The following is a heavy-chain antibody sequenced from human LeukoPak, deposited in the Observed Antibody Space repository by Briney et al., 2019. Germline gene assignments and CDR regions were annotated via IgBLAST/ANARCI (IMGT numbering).Heavy chain of an antibody. CDR1: GFTFSSYG. V-gene: IGHV3-30*02. Sequence: GGSLRLSCAASGFTFSSYGMHWVRQAPGKGLEWVTFIRYDGSNKYYADSVKGRFTISRDNSKNTLYLQMNSLRAEDTAVYYCARDPAEYSSGWFRVFDIWGQGTMVTVSS. CDR2: IRYDGSNK. D-gene: IGHD6-19*01. J-gene: IGHJ3*02. CDR3: ARDPAEYSSGWFRVFDI.